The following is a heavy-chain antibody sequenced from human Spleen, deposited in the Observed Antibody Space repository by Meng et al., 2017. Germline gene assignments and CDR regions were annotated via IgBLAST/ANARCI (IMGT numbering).Heavy chain of an antibody. V-gene: IGHV3-72*01. Sequence: GGSLRLSCAASGFTFSDHYMDWVRQAPGKGLEWVGRTRNKANSYTTEYAASVKGRFTISRDDSKNSLYLQMNSLKTEDTAVYYCAREPTRPNYYDSSGPGWYFDLWGRGTLVTVSS. CDR2: TRNKANSYTT. J-gene: IGHJ2*01. CDR1: GFTFSDHY. CDR3: AREPTRPNYYDSSGPGWYFDL. D-gene: IGHD3-22*01.